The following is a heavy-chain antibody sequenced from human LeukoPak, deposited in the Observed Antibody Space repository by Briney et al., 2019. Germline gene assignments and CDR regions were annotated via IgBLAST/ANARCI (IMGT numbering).Heavy chain of an antibody. CDR2: MNPNSGNT. J-gene: IGHJ4*02. CDR1: GYTFTSYD. V-gene: IGHV1-8*03. CDR3: ARVRRAVVVPAAKTYYFDY. Sequence: ASVKVSCKASGYTFTSYDINWLRQATGQGLEWMGWMNPNSGNTGYAQKFQGRVTITRNTSISTAYMELSSLRSEDTAVYYCARVRRAVVVPAAKTYYFDYWGQGTLVTVSS. D-gene: IGHD2-2*01.